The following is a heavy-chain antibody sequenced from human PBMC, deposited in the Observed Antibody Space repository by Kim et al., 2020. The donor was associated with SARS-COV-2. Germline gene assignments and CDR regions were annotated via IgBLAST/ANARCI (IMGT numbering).Heavy chain of an antibody. CDR1: GFTFSSYG. D-gene: IGHD4-17*01. Sequence: GGSLRLSCAASGFTFSSYGMHWVRQAPGKGLEWVAVIWYDGSNKYYADSVKGRFTISRDNSKNTLYLQMNSLRAEDTAVYYCARTSRDGGPDFDYWGQGTLVTVSS. J-gene: IGHJ4*02. V-gene: IGHV3-33*01. CDR3: ARTSRDGGPDFDY. CDR2: IWYDGSNK.